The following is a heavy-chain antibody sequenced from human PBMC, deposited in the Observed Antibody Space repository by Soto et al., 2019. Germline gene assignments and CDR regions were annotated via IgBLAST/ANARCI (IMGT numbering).Heavy chain of an antibody. CDR2: IIPTLGSA. V-gene: IGHV1-69*01. CDR3: ARGGDGYTFGAVS. D-gene: IGHD2-21*01. J-gene: IGHJ5*02. CDR1: GGGNLRDYR. Sequence: QVQLVQSGAEVKEPGSSVKVSCKASGGGNLRDYRTTWVRRAPGQGLEWMGGIIPTLGSANYAQNFQGRVTVTADESTNTVYMELRSLRSDDTDVYYCARGGDGYTFGAVSWGPGTPVTVSS.